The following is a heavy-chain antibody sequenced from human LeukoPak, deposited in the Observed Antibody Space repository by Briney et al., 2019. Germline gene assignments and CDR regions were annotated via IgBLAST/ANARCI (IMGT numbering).Heavy chain of an antibody. V-gene: IGHV3-15*07. Sequence: PGGSLRLSCAASGFTFSSYSMNWVRQAPGKGLEWVGRIKSESDGGTTDYATPVKGRFTISRDDSKNTLYLQMNSLKTEDTAVYYCTAQWTGTSFDYWGQGTLVTVSS. D-gene: IGHD1-1*01. CDR2: IKSESDGGTT. CDR1: GFTFSSYS. J-gene: IGHJ4*02. CDR3: TAQWTGTSFDY.